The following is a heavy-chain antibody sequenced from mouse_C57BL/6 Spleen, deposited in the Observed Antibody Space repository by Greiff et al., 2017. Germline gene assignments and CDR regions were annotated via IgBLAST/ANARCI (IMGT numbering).Heavy chain of an antibody. Sequence: EVKLQESGPGLVKPSQSLSLTCSVTGYSITSGYYWNWIRQFPGNKLEWMGYISYDGSNNYNPSLKNRISITRDTSKNQFFLKLNSVTTEDTATYYCARVGNYEYYYAMDYWGQGTSVTVSS. CDR3: ARVGNYEYYYAMDY. J-gene: IGHJ4*01. CDR1: GYSITSGYY. V-gene: IGHV3-6*01. CDR2: ISYDGSN. D-gene: IGHD2-1*01.